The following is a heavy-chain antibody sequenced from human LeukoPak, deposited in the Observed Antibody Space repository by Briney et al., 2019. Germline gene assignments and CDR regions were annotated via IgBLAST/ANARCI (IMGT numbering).Heavy chain of an antibody. CDR1: GGSISSYY. Sequence: PSETLSLTCTVSGGSISSYYWSWIRQPAGKGLEWIGRIYISGSTNYNPSLKSRVTMSVDTSKNQFSLKLSSVTAADTAVYYCARDVRGSGSYLIYYMDVWGKGTTVTVSS. D-gene: IGHD3-10*01. CDR2: IYISGST. CDR3: ARDVRGSGSYLIYYMDV. V-gene: IGHV4-4*07. J-gene: IGHJ6*03.